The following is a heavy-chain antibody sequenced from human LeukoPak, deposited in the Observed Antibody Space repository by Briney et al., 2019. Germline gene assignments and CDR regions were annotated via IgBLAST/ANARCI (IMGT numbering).Heavy chain of an antibody. Sequence: PGGSLRLSCAASGFTFSSYSMNWVRQAPGKGLEWVSSISSSSSSYIYYADSVKGRFTISRDNAKNSLYLQMNSLRAEDTAVYYCARDGKTLQGSFDYWGQGTLVTVSS. D-gene: IGHD4-23*01. V-gene: IGHV3-21*01. CDR3: ARDGKTLQGSFDY. CDR1: GFTFSSYS. CDR2: ISSSSSSYI. J-gene: IGHJ4*02.